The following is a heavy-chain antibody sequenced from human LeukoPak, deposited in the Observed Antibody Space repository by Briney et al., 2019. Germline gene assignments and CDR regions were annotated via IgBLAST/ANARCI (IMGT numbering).Heavy chain of an antibody. D-gene: IGHD2-2*01. CDR1: AYTFTSYG. V-gene: IGHV1-18*01. CDR3: ASGYCSSTSCYPDY. Sequence: ASVKVSCKASAYTFTSYGISWVRQAPGQGLEWMGWISAYNGNTNYAQKLQGRVTMTTDTSTSTAYMELRSLRSDDTAVYYCASGYCSSTSCYPDYWGQGTLVTVSS. J-gene: IGHJ4*02. CDR2: ISAYNGNT.